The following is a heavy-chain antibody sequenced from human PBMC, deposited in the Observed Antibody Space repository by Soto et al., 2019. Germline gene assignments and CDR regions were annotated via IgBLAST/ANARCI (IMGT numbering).Heavy chain of an antibody. J-gene: IGHJ4*02. CDR2: MYYSGTT. D-gene: IGHD3-22*01. CDR3: ARVMFWDDSSGYYYDY. V-gene: IGHV4-28*03. Sequence: PSETLSLTCAVSGSSVNNNYWWGWIRQPPGKGLEWIGYMYYSGTTYYNPSLKSRVTMSVDTSKNQFSLKVTSMTAADTAVYYCARVMFWDDSSGYYYDYWGQGTLVTVSS. CDR1: GSSVNNNYW.